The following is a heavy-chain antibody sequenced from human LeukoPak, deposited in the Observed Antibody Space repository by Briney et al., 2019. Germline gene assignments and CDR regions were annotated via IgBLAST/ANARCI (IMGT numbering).Heavy chain of an antibody. Sequence: EASVKVSCKASGGTFSSYAISWVRQAPGQGLEWMGGIIPIFGTANYAQKFQGRVTITADESTSTAYMELSSLRSEGTAVYYCARGRCSSTSCPGDNWFDPGGREPLVTVSS. J-gene: IGHJ5*02. CDR2: IIPIFGTA. V-gene: IGHV1-69*13. D-gene: IGHD2-2*01. CDR1: GGTFSSYA. CDR3: ARGRCSSTSCPGDNWFDP.